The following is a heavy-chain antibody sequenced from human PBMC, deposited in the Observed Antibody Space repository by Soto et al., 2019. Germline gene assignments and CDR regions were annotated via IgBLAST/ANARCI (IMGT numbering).Heavy chain of an antibody. CDR2: IYYSGTT. V-gene: IGHV4-59*13. Sequence: PSETLSLTCTVSGGSISSYDWSWIRQPPGKGLEWIGYIYYSGTTNYNPSLQSRVTISVDTSKNQVSLRLSSVTAADTAMYYCARDTYGGGIWGQGTMLTVSS. CDR1: GGSISSYD. CDR3: ARDTYGGGI. D-gene: IGHD2-21*01. J-gene: IGHJ3*02.